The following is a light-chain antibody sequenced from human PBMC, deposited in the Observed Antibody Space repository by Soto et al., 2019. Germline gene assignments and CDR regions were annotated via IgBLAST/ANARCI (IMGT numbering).Light chain of an antibody. Sequence: DIQMTQSPSTLSASLGDRVTIPCRASQSISSWLAWYQQKPGKAPNLLIYDVSSLGSGVPSRFSGSGSGTEFTLTITSLQPDDFATYYCQQYSTYPWTFGRGTKVDIK. CDR3: QQYSTYPWT. J-gene: IGKJ1*01. V-gene: IGKV1-5*01. CDR1: QSISSW. CDR2: DVS.